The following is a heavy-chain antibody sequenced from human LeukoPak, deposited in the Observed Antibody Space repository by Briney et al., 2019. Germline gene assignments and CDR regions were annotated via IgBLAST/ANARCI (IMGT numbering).Heavy chain of an antibody. J-gene: IGHJ5*02. CDR3: ARALYVGRSGGRNWFDP. CDR1: GGSFSGYY. CDR2: INHSGST. Sequence: SETLSLTCAVYGGSFSGYYWSWIRQPPGKGLEWIGEINHSGSTNYNPSLKSRVTISVDTSKNQFSLKLSSVTAADTAVYYCARALYVGRSGGRNWFDPWGQGTLVTVSS. D-gene: IGHD3-16*01. V-gene: IGHV4-34*01.